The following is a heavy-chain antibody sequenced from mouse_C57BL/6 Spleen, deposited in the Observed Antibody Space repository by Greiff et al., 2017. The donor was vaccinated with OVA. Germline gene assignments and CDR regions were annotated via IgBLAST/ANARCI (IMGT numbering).Heavy chain of an antibody. CDR1: GYTFTDYN. CDR3: ARPYYGSRALGY. D-gene: IGHD1-1*01. Sequence: EVKLQESGPELVKPGASVKIPCKASGYTFTDYNMDWVKQSHGKSLEWIGDINPNNGGTIYNQKFKGKATLTVDKSSSTAYMELRSLTSEDTAVYYCARPYYGSRALGYWGQGTTLTVSS. J-gene: IGHJ2*01. CDR2: INPNNGGT. V-gene: IGHV1-18*01.